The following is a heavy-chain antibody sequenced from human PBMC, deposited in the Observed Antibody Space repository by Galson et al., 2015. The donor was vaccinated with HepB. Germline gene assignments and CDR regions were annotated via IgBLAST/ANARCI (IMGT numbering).Heavy chain of an antibody. CDR2: IKTKTDGGTI. D-gene: IGHD4-23*01. J-gene: IGHJ4*02. CDR3: TTISYTDSRWSDHHWDY. CDR1: GFTFSNAW. Sequence: SLRLSCAASGFTFSNAWMNWVRQAPGKGLEWVGRIKTKTDGGTIDYAAPVKGKFTISRDDSRSTLYLQMNSLKIEDTAIYYCTTISYTDSRWSDHHWDYGGQGTLVTSSA. V-gene: IGHV3-15*07.